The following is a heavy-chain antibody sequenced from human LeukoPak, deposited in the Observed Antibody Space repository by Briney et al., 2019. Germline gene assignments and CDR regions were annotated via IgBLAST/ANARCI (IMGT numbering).Heavy chain of an antibody. Sequence: GGSLRLSCAASGFTFSGHWMHWVRQVPGKGLVWVSRINSDGSDTNYADSVNGRFTISRDNAKNTLHLQMSSLRAEDTALYYCARRADCSSTSCPFDYWGQGTLVTVSS. D-gene: IGHD2-2*01. V-gene: IGHV3-74*01. J-gene: IGHJ4*02. CDR1: GFTFSGHW. CDR3: ARRADCSSTSCPFDY. CDR2: INSDGSDT.